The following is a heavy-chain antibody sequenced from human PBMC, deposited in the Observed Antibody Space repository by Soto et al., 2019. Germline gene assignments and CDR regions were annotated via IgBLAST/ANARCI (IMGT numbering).Heavy chain of an antibody. V-gene: IGHV4-34*01. CDR3: ARLNYYGSGSYYTFDY. D-gene: IGHD3-10*01. CDR2: INHSGST. Sequence: SETLSLTCAVYGGSFSGYYWSWIRQPPGKGLEWIGEINHSGSTNYNPSLKSRVTISVDTSKNQFSLKLSSVTAADTAVYYCARLNYYGSGSYYTFDYWGQGTLVTVSS. CDR1: GGSFSGYY. J-gene: IGHJ4*02.